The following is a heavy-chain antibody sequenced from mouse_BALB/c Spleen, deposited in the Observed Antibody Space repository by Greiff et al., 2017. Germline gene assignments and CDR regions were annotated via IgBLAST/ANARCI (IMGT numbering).Heavy chain of an antibody. D-gene: IGHD2-4*01. J-gene: IGHJ3*01. CDR3: ARGPTMITTEAWFAY. CDR1: GFTFSSYA. V-gene: IGHV5-6-5*01. CDR2: ISSGGST. Sequence: DVKLVESGGGLVKPGGSLKLSCAASGFTFSSYAMSWVRQTPVKRLEWVASISSGGSTYYPDSVKGRFTISRDNARNILYLQMSSLRSEDTAMYYCARGPTMITTEAWFAYWGQGTLVTVSA.